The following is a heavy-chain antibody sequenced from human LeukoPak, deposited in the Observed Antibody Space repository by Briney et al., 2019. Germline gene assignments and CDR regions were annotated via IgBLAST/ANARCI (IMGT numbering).Heavy chain of an antibody. CDR3: ARDDGVKAFDI. CDR1: GFTVSNHY. J-gene: IGHJ3*02. D-gene: IGHD5-24*01. Sequence: PGGSLRLSCAASGFTVSNHYMSWVRQAPGKGLEWVSVIYSGGSTFYADSVKGRFTISRDNSKNTLYLQMNSLRAEDTAVYYCARDDGVKAFDIWGRGTMVTVSS. V-gene: IGHV3-53*01. CDR2: IYSGGST.